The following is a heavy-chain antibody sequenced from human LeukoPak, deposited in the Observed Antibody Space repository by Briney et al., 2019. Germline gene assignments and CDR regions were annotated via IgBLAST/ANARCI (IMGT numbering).Heavy chain of an antibody. D-gene: IGHD3-3*01. Sequence: SSETLSLTCAVYGGSFSGYYWSWIRQPPGKGLEWIGEINHSGSTNYNPSLKSRVTISVDTSKNQFSLKLSSVTAADTAVYYCARGPPIITIFGVVLYGGVDYWGQGTLVTVSS. CDR3: ARGPPIITIFGVVLYGGVDY. CDR1: GGSFSGYY. CDR2: INHSGST. J-gene: IGHJ4*02. V-gene: IGHV4-34*01.